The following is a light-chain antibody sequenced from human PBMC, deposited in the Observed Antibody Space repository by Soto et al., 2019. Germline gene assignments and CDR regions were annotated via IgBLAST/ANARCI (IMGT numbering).Light chain of an antibody. CDR1: QSIVKH. CDR3: QQSYSSPTT. Sequence: FLSASLGDRVTITCRASQSIVKHLNWYQQKPGKAPKFLIYGASTLQSGVPSRFTGSGSGTDFTLTVNSLQPEDFATYYCQQSYSSPTTFGQGTRLEIK. J-gene: IGKJ5*01. V-gene: IGKV1-39*01. CDR2: GAS.